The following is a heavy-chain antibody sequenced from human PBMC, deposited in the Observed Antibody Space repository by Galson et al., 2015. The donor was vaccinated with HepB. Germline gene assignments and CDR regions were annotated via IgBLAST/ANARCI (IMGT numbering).Heavy chain of an antibody. CDR2: ISYDGSIK. V-gene: IGHV3-30*04. D-gene: IGHD6-19*01. J-gene: IGHJ4*02. Sequence: PRLSCAASGFTFSSYAMHWVRQAPGKGLEWVAVISYDGSIKWYADSVKGRITIARDNSRSTLYRQINSLRPDDTAVYYCARDRVEQWLENHFDYWGQGTLVTVSS. CDR1: GFTFSSYA. CDR3: ARDRVEQWLENHFDY.